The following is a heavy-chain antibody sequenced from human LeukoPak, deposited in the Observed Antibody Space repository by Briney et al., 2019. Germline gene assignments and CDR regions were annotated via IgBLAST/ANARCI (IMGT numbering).Heavy chain of an antibody. D-gene: IGHD2-21*02. CDR2: IYPGDSDT. CDR1: GYSFTSYW. CDR3: ARTGYCGGDCYLPPDY. V-gene: IGHV5-51*01. J-gene: IGHJ4*02. Sequence: GESLKISCKGSGYSFTSYWFGWVRQMPGKGLEWMGIIYPGDSDTTYSPSFQGQVTISADTSISTAYLQWSSLKGSDAAMYYCARTGYCGGDCYLPPDYWGQGTLVTVSS.